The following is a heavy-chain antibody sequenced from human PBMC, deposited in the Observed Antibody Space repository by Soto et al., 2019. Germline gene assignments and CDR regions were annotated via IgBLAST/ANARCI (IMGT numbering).Heavy chain of an antibody. CDR2: ISGSGGRI. CDR1: GCTLSNYA. J-gene: IGHJ4*02. Sequence: EVQLLESGGGLVQPGGSLRLSCAASGCTLSNYAMSWVRQAPGKGLEWVSTISGSGGRIYYADSVKGRFTISRDNSKNTLYLQMSSLRAEDTAVYYCGKTDGVAGQRVDSWGQGTLVTVSS. CDR3: GKTDGVAGQRVDS. D-gene: IGHD2-15*01. V-gene: IGHV3-23*01.